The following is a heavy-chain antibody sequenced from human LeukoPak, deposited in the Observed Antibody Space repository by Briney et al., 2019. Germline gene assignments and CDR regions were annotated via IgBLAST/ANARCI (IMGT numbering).Heavy chain of an antibody. CDR3: ARDRGDLGGPDAYYFDY. J-gene: IGHJ4*02. D-gene: IGHD2-21*02. CDR2: IYNSGST. V-gene: IGHV4-4*07. CDR1: GGSISHYY. Sequence: TLSLTCTVPGGSISHYYWSWIRQPAGNGLEGIGRIYNSGSTKYNPSLKSRVTMSVDRSKNQFSLKLGSVTAADTAVYYCARDRGDLGGPDAYYFDYWGQGTLVTVSS.